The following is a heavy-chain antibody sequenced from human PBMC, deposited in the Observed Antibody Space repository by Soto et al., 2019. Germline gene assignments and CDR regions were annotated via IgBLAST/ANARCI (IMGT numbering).Heavy chain of an antibody. CDR1: GGTFSSYT. D-gene: IGHD6-19*01. CDR3: ARAGGSGWYGNYFDY. Sequence: QVQLVQSGAEVKKPGSSVKVSCKASGGTFSSYTISWVRQAPGQGLEWMGRIIPILGIANYAQKFQGRVTITADKSTSTAYMELSSLRSEDTAVHYCARAGGSGWYGNYFDYWGQGTLVTVSS. J-gene: IGHJ4*02. CDR2: IIPILGIA. V-gene: IGHV1-69*02.